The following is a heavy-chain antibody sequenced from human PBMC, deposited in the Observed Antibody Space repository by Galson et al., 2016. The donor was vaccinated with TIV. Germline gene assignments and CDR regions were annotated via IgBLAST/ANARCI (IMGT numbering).Heavy chain of an antibody. CDR1: SGSMSSSDHY. Sequence: TLSLTCTVSSGSMSSSDHYWNWIRQPAGKGLEWVGRVYASGSTNYNPSLESRLTISIDTSKNQFFLKLTSVTAADTAVYYCARQGNDYRGRFDPWGQGMLVTVS. D-gene: IGHD4-11*01. CDR2: VYASGST. J-gene: IGHJ5*02. V-gene: IGHV4-61*02. CDR3: ARQGNDYRGRFDP.